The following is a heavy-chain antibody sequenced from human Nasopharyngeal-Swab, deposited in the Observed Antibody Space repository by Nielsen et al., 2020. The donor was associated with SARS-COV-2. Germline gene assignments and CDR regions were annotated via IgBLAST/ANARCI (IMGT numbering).Heavy chain of an antibody. CDR3: ARYGSGSYYFDY. CDR1: GGSISSSSYY. Sequence: SETLSLTCTVSGGSISSSSYYWGWIRQPPGKGLEWIGSIYYSGSTYYNPPLKSRVTISVDTSKNQFSLKLSSVTAADTAVYYCARYGSGSYYFDYWGQGTLVTVSS. D-gene: IGHD3-10*01. J-gene: IGHJ4*02. V-gene: IGHV4-39*01. CDR2: IYYSGST.